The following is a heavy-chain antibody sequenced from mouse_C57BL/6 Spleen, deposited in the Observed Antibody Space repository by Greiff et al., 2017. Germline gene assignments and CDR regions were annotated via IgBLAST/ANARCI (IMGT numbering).Heavy chain of an antibody. CDR2: ISSGGSYT. D-gene: IGHD1-1*01. Sequence: EVMLVESGGDLVKPGGSLKLSCAASGFTFSSYGMSWVRQTPDKRLEWVATISSGGSYTYYPDSVKGRFTISRDNAKNTLYLQMSSLKSEDTAMYYCARHYYYGSSPLYYFDCLGQSNTRPVSS. J-gene: IGHJ2*01. CDR3: ARHYYYGSSPLYYFDC. CDR1: GFTFSSYG. V-gene: IGHV5-6*01.